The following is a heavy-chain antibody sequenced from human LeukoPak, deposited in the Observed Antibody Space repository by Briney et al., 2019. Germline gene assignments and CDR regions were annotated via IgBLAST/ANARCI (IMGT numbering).Heavy chain of an antibody. D-gene: IGHD4-4*01. CDR2: IIPILGIA. Sequence: SVKVSCKASGGTFSSYAISWVRQAPGQGLEWMGRIIPILGIANYAQKFQGRVTITADKSTSTAYMELSSLRSEDTAVYYCAQADYSNYRGGFDPWGQGTLVTVSS. CDR3: AQADYSNYRGGFDP. J-gene: IGHJ5*02. CDR1: GGTFSSYA. V-gene: IGHV1-69*04.